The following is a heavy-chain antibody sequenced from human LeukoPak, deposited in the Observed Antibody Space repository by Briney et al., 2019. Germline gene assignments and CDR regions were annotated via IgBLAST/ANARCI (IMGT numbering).Heavy chain of an antibody. CDR3: ARDRELGY. CDR1: GGSISVYY. V-gene: IGHV4-59*01. D-gene: IGHD1-26*01. Sequence: SETLSLTCIVSGGSISVYYWSWIRQPPGKGLEWIGYIYGGGSTNYNPSLKSRVTISIDTSKNQFSLRLSSVTAADTAIYCCARDRELGYWGQGALVTVSS. J-gene: IGHJ4*02. CDR2: IYGGGST.